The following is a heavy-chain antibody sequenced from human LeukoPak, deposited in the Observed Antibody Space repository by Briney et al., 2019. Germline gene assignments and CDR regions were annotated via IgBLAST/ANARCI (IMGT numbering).Heavy chain of an antibody. Sequence: SETLSLTCTVSGGSVSSSDSYWGWLRQPPGKGLEWLGNIDSSGRPHYTPVLKSRVTISVDTYKCNFSLQLSSVTAADTEVYYCARLIDYGGYYFYYYMDVWGKGTTVTVSS. J-gene: IGHJ6*03. V-gene: IGHV4-39*02. CDR3: ARLIDYGGYYFYYYMDV. D-gene: IGHD4-17*01. CDR2: IDSSGRP. CDR1: GGSVSSSDSY.